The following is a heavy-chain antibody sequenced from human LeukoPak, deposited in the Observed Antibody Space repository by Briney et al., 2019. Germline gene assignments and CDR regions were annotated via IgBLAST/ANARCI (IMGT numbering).Heavy chain of an antibody. J-gene: IGHJ5*02. Sequence: PSETLSLTCAVYGGSFSGYYWSWIRQPPGKGLEWIGEINHSGSTNYNPSLKSRVTISVDTSKNQFSLKLSSVTAADTAVYYCARRPTGIYGQWLVRWFDPWGQGTLVTVSS. D-gene: IGHD6-19*01. CDR3: ARRPTGIYGQWLVRWFDP. CDR2: INHSGST. CDR1: GGSFSGYY. V-gene: IGHV4-34*01.